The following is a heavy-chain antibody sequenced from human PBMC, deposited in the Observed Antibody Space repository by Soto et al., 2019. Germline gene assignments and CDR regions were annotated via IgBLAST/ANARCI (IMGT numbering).Heavy chain of an antibody. D-gene: IGHD3-10*01. CDR1: GFSLSTSGVG. J-gene: IGHJ4*02. CDR2: IYWDDDK. Sequence: QITLKESGPPLVKPTQTLTLTCTFSGFSLSTSGVGVRWIRQPPGKALEWLAVIYWDDDKRSSSSLKSSLTIPNDNSNNQVVLTMTSMDPVDTASYYCAHHPYYGLAPYYFDYWGQGILVTVSS. CDR3: AHHPYYGLAPYYFDY. V-gene: IGHV2-5*02.